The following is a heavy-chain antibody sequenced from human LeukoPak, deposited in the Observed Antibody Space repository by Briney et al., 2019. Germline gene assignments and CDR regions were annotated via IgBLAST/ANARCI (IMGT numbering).Heavy chain of an antibody. CDR2: ISYDGSNK. J-gene: IGHJ6*02. CDR3: ARDPEGPDYYGMDV. CDR1: GFTFSSNA. Sequence: GGSLRLSCAASGFTFSSNAMSWVRQAPGKGLEWVAVISYDGSNKYYADSVKGRFTISRDNSKNTLYLQMNSLRAEDTAVYYCARDPEGPDYYGMDVWGQGTTVTVSS. V-gene: IGHV3-30-3*01.